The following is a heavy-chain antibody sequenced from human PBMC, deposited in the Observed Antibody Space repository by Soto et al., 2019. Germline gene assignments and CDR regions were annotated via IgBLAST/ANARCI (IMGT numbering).Heavy chain of an antibody. CDR3: ARGGISGGSCLDLDY. Sequence: SETLSLTCAAYGGSFSGYYWSWIRQPPGKGLEWIGEINHSGSTNYNPPLKSRVTISVDTSKNQFSLKLSSVTAADTAVYYCARGGISGGSCLDLDYWGQGTLVTVSS. D-gene: IGHD2-15*01. J-gene: IGHJ4*02. V-gene: IGHV4-34*01. CDR2: INHSGST. CDR1: GGSFSGYY.